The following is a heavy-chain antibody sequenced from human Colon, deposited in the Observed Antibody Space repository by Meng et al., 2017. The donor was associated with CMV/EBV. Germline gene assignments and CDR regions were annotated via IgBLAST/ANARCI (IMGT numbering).Heavy chain of an antibody. D-gene: IGHD3-10*01. V-gene: IGHV4-4*07. J-gene: IGHJ5*02. CDR3: ARDSDGSGTFSYWFDP. Sequence: QWQLQESGPGLVKPSETLSLTCTVSGGYLNDFYWNWIRQPVGKGLEWIGRIFPTGSAYYNSSLNSRVTMSVDTSKNQFSLKLTSVTAADTAVYYCARDSDGSGTFSYWFDPWGQGTLVTVSS. CDR1: GGYLNDFY. CDR2: IFPTGSA.